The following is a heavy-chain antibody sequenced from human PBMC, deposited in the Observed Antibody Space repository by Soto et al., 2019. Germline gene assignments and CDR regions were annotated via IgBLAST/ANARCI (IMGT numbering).Heavy chain of an antibody. CDR1: GFTFSNYW. V-gene: IGHV3-74*01. J-gene: IGHJ4*02. D-gene: IGHD4-4*01. CDR3: VRGGLVTACHLGD. Sequence: EVQLVESGGGLVQPGGSLRLSCAASGFTFSNYWMHWVRQVPGKGLVWVSRISSDGSSTNYADSVKGRFTISRDNAKNTLYLKMNSLRVEDTALHYCVRGGLVTACHLGDWGQGTLVTVSS. CDR2: ISSDGSST.